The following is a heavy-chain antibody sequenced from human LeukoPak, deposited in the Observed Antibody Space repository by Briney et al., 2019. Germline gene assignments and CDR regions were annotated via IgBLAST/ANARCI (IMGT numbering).Heavy chain of an antibody. D-gene: IGHD6-25*01. CDR1: GYTVTGYE. V-gene: IGHV1-2*02. Sequence: ASVKVSCKASGYTVTGYEMHWVRQAPGQGREWMGWINPNSGGTNYAQKFQGRVTMTRDTSISTAYMELSSLRSDDTAIYYCGLSGNYYYYYMDVWGKGTTVTISS. CDR2: INPNSGGT. CDR3: GLSGNYYYYYMDV. J-gene: IGHJ6*03.